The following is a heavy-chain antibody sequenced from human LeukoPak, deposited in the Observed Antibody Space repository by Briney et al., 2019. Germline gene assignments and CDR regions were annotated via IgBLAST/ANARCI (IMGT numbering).Heavy chain of an antibody. CDR1: GGSISSYY. CDR2: IYYSGST. J-gene: IGHJ4*02. Sequence: PSETLSLTCTVSGGSISSYYWSWIRQPPGKGLEWIGYIYYSGSTNYNPSLKSRVTISVDTSKNQFSLKLSSVTAADTAVYYCARGISISGWSWDYFDYWGQGTLVTVSS. CDR3: ARGISISGWSWDYFDY. V-gene: IGHV4-59*08. D-gene: IGHD6-19*01.